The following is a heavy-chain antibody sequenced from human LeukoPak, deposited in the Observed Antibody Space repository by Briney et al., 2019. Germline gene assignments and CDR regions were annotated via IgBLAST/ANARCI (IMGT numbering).Heavy chain of an antibody. J-gene: IGHJ4*02. CDR3: ARDSRDGYNYFDW. Sequence: GGSLRLYCAASGFTFSSYDMHWVRQATGKGLEWVSAIGTAGDTYYPGSVKGRFTISRDNAKNSLYLQMNSLRAEDTAVYYCARDSRDGYNYFDWWGQGTLVTVSS. V-gene: IGHV3-13*01. CDR2: IGTAGDT. CDR1: GFTFSSYD. D-gene: IGHD5-24*01.